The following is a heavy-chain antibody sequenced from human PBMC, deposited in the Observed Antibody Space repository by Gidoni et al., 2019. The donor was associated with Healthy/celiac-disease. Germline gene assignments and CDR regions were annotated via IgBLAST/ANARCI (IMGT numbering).Heavy chain of an antibody. V-gene: IGHV6-1*01. CDR1: GTSVSSTSAA. CDR3: AKGPGILAS. Sequence: QVQLHQSVPGLGHPSPTPPLTCANSGTSVSSTSAAWHWHRQSPSGGLEWRGRTYFRSKWYSYSAVSVTSRITIKADPSKNQFSLQLNYVTPEDTAVYYCAKGPGILASWGQGTLVTVSS. J-gene: IGHJ5*01. CDR2: TYFRSKWYS.